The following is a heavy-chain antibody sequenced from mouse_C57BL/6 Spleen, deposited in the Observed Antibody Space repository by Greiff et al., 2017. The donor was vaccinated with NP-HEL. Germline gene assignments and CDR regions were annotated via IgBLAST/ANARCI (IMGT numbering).Heavy chain of an antibody. J-gene: IGHJ1*03. CDR2: ISYDGSN. V-gene: IGHV3-6*01. Sequence: EVQLQQSGPGLVKPSQSLSLTCSVTGYSITSGYYWNWIRQFPGNKLEWMGYISYDGSNNYNPSLKNRISITRDTSKNQFFLKLNSVTTEDTATYYCARFHYYGSSSYWYFDVWGTGTTVTVSS. CDR1: GYSITSGYY. D-gene: IGHD1-1*01. CDR3: ARFHYYGSSSYWYFDV.